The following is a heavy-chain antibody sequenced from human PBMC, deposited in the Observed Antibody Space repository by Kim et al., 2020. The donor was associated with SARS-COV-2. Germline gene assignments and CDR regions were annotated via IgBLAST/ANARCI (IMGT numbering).Heavy chain of an antibody. CDR3: AKTLRAYYYDSSGYEYFQH. CDR1: GFTFSSYG. V-gene: IGHV3-30*18. D-gene: IGHD3-22*01. CDR2: ISYDGSNK. Sequence: GGSLRLSCAASGFTFSSYGMHWVRQAPGKGLEWVAVISYDGSNKYYADSVKGRFTISRDNSKNTLYLQMNSLRAEDTAVYYCAKTLRAYYYDSSGYEYFQHWGQGTLVTVSS. J-gene: IGHJ1*01.